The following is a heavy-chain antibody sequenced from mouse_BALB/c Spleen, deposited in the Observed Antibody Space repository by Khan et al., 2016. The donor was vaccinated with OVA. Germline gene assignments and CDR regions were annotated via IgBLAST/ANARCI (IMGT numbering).Heavy chain of an antibody. CDR2: ITYSGNI. J-gene: IGHJ4*01. D-gene: IGHD1-1*01. Sequence: EVKLEESGPSLVKPSQTLSLSCSVTSDSITSGFWNWIRKFPGNKFEYLGYITYSGNIYYNPSLKSRISITRDTSKSQYYLQLNSVTTEDTATYYCARSYGSWAMDYWGQGTSVTVSS. V-gene: IGHV3-8*02. CDR3: ARSYGSWAMDY. CDR1: SDSITSGF.